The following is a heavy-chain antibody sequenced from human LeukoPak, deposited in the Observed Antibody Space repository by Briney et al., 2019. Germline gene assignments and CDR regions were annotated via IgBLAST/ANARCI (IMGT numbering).Heavy chain of an antibody. CDR3: ARGDYYDSSGPDP. Sequence: PSQTLSLTCTVSGGSISSGDYYWSWLRQPPGKGLEWIGYIYYSGSTYYNPSLKSRVTISVDTSKNQFSLKLSSVTAADTAVYYCARGDYYDSSGPDPWGQGTLVTVSS. CDR1: GGSISSGDYY. CDR2: IYYSGST. J-gene: IGHJ5*02. V-gene: IGHV4-30-4*01. D-gene: IGHD3-22*01.